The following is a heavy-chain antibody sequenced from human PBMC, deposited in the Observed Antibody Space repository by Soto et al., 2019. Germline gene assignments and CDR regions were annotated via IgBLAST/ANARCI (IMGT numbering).Heavy chain of an antibody. J-gene: IGHJ4*02. CDR1: GFTFSSYA. V-gene: IGHV3-23*01. D-gene: IGHD3-22*01. CDR3: AGGLDYYDSSGYYYY. Sequence: EVQLLESGGGLVQPGGSLRLSCAASGFTFSSYAMSWVRQAPGKGLEWVSAISGSGGSTYYADSVKGRFTISRDNSKNTLYLQMNSLRAEDTAVYYCAGGLDYYDSSGYYYYWGQGTLVTVSS. CDR2: ISGSGGST.